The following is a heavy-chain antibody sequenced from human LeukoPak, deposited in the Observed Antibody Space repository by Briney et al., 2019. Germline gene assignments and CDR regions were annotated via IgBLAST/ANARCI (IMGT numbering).Heavy chain of an antibody. CDR2: IYSDGST. Sequence: GGSLRLSCAASGFTVSSKYMSWVRQAPGKGLEWVSVIYSDGSTYYADSVKGRFTISRDNSKNTLYLQMNSLRAEDTAVYYCASHGGICLPFDYWGQGTLVTVSS. D-gene: IGHD2-15*01. V-gene: IGHV3-53*01. CDR1: GFTVSSKY. J-gene: IGHJ4*02. CDR3: ASHGGICLPFDY.